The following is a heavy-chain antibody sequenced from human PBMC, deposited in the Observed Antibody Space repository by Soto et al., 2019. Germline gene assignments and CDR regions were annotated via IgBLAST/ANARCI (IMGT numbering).Heavy chain of an antibody. CDR1: GFTFSSYA. Sequence: ESLKISCAASGFTFSSYAMSWVRQAPGKGLEWVSAISGSGGSTYYAGSVKGRFTISRDNAKNTLYLQMNNLSPEDTAVYYCARNLNGYGNWDYWGQGNWVTVSS. D-gene: IGHD1-1*01. CDR2: ISGSGGST. CDR3: ARNLNGYGNWDY. V-gene: IGHV3-23*01. J-gene: IGHJ4*02.